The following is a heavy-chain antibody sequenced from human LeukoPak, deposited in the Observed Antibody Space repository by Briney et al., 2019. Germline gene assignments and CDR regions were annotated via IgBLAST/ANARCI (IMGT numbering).Heavy chain of an antibody. CDR3: ALYSILRTYYYDSSGYFLY. CDR2: ISGGGSST. J-gene: IGHJ4*02. CDR1: GFTFSSYA. D-gene: IGHD3-22*01. Sequence: GGSLRLSCAASGFTFSSYALSWVRQAPGKGLEWVSGISGGGSSTYYADSVKGRFTISRGNSKNTLYLQMNSLRAEDTAVYYCALYSILRTYYYDSSGYFLYWGQGTLVTVSS. V-gene: IGHV3-23*01.